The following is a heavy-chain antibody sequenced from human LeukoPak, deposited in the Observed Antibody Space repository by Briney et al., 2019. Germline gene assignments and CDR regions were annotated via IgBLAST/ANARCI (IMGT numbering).Heavy chain of an antibody. Sequence: PSETLSLTCAVCGGSFSGYYWSWIRQPPGKGLEWIGEINHSGSTNYNPSLKSRVTISVDTSKNQFSLKLSSVTAADTAVYYCASRGVGATTGFDYWGQGTLVTVSS. V-gene: IGHV4-34*01. CDR1: GGSFSGYY. CDR3: ASRGVGATTGFDY. CDR2: INHSGST. D-gene: IGHD1-26*01. J-gene: IGHJ4*02.